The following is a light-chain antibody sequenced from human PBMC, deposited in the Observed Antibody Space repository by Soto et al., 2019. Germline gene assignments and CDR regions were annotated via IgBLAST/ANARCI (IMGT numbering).Light chain of an antibody. J-gene: IGKJ3*01. CDR3: QQRSNWPPSET. CDR1: QSVSSY. CDR2: DAS. V-gene: IGKV3-11*01. Sequence: EIVLTQSPATLSLSPGERATLSCRASQSVSSYLAWYQQKPGQAPRLLIHDASNRATGIPARFSGSGSGTDFTLTISSLEPEDFAVYYCQQRSNWPPSETFGPGTKVDIK.